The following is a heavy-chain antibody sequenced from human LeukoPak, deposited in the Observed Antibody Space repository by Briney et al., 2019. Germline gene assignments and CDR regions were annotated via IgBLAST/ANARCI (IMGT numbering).Heavy chain of an antibody. V-gene: IGHV3-30-3*01. Sequence: GRSLRLSCAASGFTFSDYAMHWVRQAPGKGLEWVAVISKDGSDKYYPGSVRGRFTISRDNSKNTIYLQMDSLRAEDTAVYYCARVASGTYYNFLDYWGQGTLVTVSS. CDR2: ISKDGSDK. J-gene: IGHJ4*02. D-gene: IGHD3-10*01. CDR3: ARVASGTYYNFLDY. CDR1: GFTFSDYA.